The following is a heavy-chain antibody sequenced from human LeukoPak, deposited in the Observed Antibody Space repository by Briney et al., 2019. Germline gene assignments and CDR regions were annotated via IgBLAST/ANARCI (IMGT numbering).Heavy chain of an antibody. D-gene: IGHD6-19*01. CDR3: ARDLLAGYSSGHFDY. Sequence: PGGSLRLSCAASGFTFSSYEMNWVRQAPGKGLEWVSYISSSGSTIYYADSVKGRFTISRDNAKNSLYLQTNSLRAEDTAVYYCARDLLAGYSSGHFDYWGQGTLVTVSS. CDR1: GFTFSSYE. V-gene: IGHV3-48*03. J-gene: IGHJ4*02. CDR2: ISSSGSTI.